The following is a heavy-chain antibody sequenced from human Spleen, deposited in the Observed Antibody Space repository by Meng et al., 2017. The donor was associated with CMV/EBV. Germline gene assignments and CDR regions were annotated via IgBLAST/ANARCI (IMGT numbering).Heavy chain of an antibody. CDR2: IIPIFGTP. D-gene: IGHD3-22*01. Sequence: SVKVSCKASGGTFSNYAISWVRQAPGQGLEWMGGIIPIFGTPNYAQRFQGRVTITTDESTTTAYMDLRSLRFEDTAVYYCARGGPSYYDSSGYYYEFDYWGQGTLVTVSS. J-gene: IGHJ4*02. CDR3: ARGGPSYYDSSGYYYEFDY. V-gene: IGHV1-69*05. CDR1: GGTFSNYA.